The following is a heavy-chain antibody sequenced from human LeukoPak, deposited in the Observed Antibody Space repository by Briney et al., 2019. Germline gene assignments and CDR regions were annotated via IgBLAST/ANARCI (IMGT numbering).Heavy chain of an antibody. Sequence: GGSLRLSCAASGFTFSSYWMSWVRQAPGKGLEWVANIKQDGSEKYYVDSVKGRFTISRDNAKNSLYLQMNSLRAEDTAVYYCARGSYYYDGSGYSFDYWGQGTLVTVSS. CDR2: IKQDGSEK. V-gene: IGHV3-7*01. J-gene: IGHJ4*02. D-gene: IGHD3-22*01. CDR1: GFTFSSYW. CDR3: ARGSYYYDGSGYSFDY.